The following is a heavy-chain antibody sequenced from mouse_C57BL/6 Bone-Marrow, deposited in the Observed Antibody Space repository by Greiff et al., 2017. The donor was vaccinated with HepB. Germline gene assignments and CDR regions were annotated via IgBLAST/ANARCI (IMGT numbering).Heavy chain of an antibody. J-gene: IGHJ1*03. Sequence: VQLQQSGAELVKPGASVKISCKASGYAFSSYWMNWVKQRPGKGLEWIGQIYPGDGDTNYNGKFKGKATLTADKSSSTAYMQLSSLTSEDSAVYFCARGHGSSRYWYFDVWGTGTTVTVSS. CDR1: GYAFSSYW. V-gene: IGHV1-80*01. CDR2: IYPGDGDT. CDR3: ARGHGSSRYWYFDV. D-gene: IGHD1-1*01.